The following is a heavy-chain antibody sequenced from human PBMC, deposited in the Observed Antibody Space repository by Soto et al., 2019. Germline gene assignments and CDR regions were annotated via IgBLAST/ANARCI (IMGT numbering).Heavy chain of an antibody. CDR2: VKSKTDGGSS. CDR1: GFPFSNAW. V-gene: IGHV3-15*07. Sequence: PGGSLRLSCVASGFPFSNAWINWVRQVPGKGLEWVGRVKSKTDGGSSDYAAAVKGRFAVSRDDSRNIVYLQMNSLKIEVTGVYFCTTDSRTSLPEIRFDYWGHGTQVTVSS. CDR3: TTDSRTSLPEIRFDY. J-gene: IGHJ4*01. D-gene: IGHD2-8*01.